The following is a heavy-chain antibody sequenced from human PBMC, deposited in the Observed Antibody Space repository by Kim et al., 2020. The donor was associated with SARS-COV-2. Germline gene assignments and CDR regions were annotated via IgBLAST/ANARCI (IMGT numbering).Heavy chain of an antibody. D-gene: IGHD5-12*01. J-gene: IGHJ4*02. CDR3: AKTYSGYDLYIDY. V-gene: IGHV3-43*01. Sequence: YADSVKGRFTISRDNSKNSLYLQMNSLRTEDTALYYCAKTYSGYDLYIDYWGQGTLVTVSS.